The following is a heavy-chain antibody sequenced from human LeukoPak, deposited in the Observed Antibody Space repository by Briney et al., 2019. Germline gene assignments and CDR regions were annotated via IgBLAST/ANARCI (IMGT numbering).Heavy chain of an antibody. V-gene: IGHV3-23*01. D-gene: IGHD5-18*01. CDR3: AKGYSYDYYYYYMDV. J-gene: IGHJ6*03. CDR1: GFTFSSYG. CDR2: ISGSGGST. Sequence: SGGSLRLSCAASGFTFSSYGMSWVRQAPGKGLEWVSAISGSGGSTYYADSVKGRFTISRDNSKNTLFLQMNSLRAEDTAVYYCAKGYSYDYYYYYMDVWGKGTTVTVSS.